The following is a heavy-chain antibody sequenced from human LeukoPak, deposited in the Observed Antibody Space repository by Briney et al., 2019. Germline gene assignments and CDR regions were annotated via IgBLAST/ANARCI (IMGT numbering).Heavy chain of an antibody. CDR1: GGSFSSYY. CDR3: ARENINALFDY. D-gene: IGHD1/OR15-1a*01. CDR2: IYYSGST. Sequence: SGTLCLTCAVSGGSFSSYYWSWIRQPPGKGLEWVWYIYYSGSTNYNTSLKSRVTISVDTSKNQLSLKLSSVTAADTAVYYCARENINALFDYWGQGTLVTVSS. V-gene: IGHV4-59*01. J-gene: IGHJ4*02.